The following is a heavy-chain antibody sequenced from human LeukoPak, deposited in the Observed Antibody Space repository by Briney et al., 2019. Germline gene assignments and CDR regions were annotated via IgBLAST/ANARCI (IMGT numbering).Heavy chain of an antibody. J-gene: IGHJ5*02. D-gene: IGHD3-22*01. CDR3: ARDYSPYYYDSSRFDP. CDR1: GFTFSSYE. V-gene: IGHV3-48*03. CDR2: ISSSGSTI. Sequence: GGSLRLSCAASGFTFSSYEMNWVRQAPGKGLEWVSYISSSGSTIYYADSVTGRFTISRDNAKNSLYLQMNSLRAEDTAVYYCARDYSPYYYDSSRFDPWGQGTLVTVSS.